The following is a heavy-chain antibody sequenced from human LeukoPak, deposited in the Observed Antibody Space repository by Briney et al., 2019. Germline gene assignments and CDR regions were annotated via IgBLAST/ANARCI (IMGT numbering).Heavy chain of an antibody. Sequence: GGSLRLSCAASGFTFTNAWMNWVRQAPGKGLEWVGRVKSKADGETIDYAAPVKGRFTFSRDDSKNMLYLQMNSLKSEDTAVYYCSTLTSRGLSDSWGQGTLVTVSS. V-gene: IGHV3-15*07. D-gene: IGHD1-20*01. J-gene: IGHJ4*02. CDR2: VKSKADGETI. CDR1: GFTFTNAW. CDR3: STLTSRGLSDS.